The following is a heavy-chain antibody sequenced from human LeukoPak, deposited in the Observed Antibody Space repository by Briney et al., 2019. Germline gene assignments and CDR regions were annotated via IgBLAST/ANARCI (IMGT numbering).Heavy chain of an antibody. CDR1: GYTFTDYF. D-gene: IGHD2-2*01. CDR2: INPSGGST. J-gene: IGHJ4*02. Sequence: ASVRVSCKTSGYTFTDYFVHWVRQAPGQGLEWMGIINPSGGSTSYAQKFQGRVTMTRDTSTSTVYMELSSLRSEDTAVYYCARDPGDYAPLSLDYWGQGTLVTVSS. V-gene: IGHV1-46*01. CDR3: ARDPGDYAPLSLDY.